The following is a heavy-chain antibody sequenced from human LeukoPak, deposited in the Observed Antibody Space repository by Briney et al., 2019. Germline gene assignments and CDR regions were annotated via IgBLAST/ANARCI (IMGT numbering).Heavy chain of an antibody. J-gene: IGHJ4*02. V-gene: IGHV4-59*01. CDR3: TRNRGYYVNDY. CDR1: GASIRSSF. Sequence: SETLSHTCTVSGASIRSSFWNWIRQPPGRGLEWIGYLSMRGTTNYNPSLKSRVTISADTSENQFSLKVSSVTAADTAVYYCTRNRGYYVNDYWGQGILVTVSS. D-gene: IGHD1-26*01. CDR2: LSMRGTT.